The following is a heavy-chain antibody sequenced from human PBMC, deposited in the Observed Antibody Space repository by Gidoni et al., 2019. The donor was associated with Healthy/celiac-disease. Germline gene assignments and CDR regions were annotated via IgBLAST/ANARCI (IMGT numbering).Heavy chain of an antibody. CDR2: IYHSGST. CDR1: GGSISSGGYS. D-gene: IGHD3-22*01. J-gene: IGHJ6*02. CDR3: ARDLRAYDSSGYHYYYYGMDV. V-gene: IGHV4-30-2*01. Sequence: QLQLQESGSGLVKPSQTLSLTCAVSGGSISSGGYSWSWIRQPPGKGLEWIGYIYHSGSTYYNPSLKSRVTISVDRSKNQFSLKLSSVTAADTAVYYCARDLRAYDSSGYHYYYYGMDVWGQGTTVTVSS.